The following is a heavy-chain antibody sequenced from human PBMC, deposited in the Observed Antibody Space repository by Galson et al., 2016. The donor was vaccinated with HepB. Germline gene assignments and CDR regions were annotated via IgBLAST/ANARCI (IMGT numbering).Heavy chain of an antibody. V-gene: IGHV3-23*01. CDR3: AKDSPLYYDYIWGSYRLGYYFDY. CDR1: GFTFTSHA. Sequence: SLRLSCAASGFTFTSHAMSWVRQAPGKGLEWVSAISGSGGSTYYADSVKGRFTISRDSSKNTLYLQMNSLRAEDTAIYYCAKDSPLYYDYIWGSYRLGYYFDYWGQGSLVAVSS. D-gene: IGHD3-16*02. J-gene: IGHJ4*02. CDR2: ISGSGGST.